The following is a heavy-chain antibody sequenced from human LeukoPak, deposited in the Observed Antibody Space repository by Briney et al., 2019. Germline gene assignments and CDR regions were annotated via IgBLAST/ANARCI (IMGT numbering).Heavy chain of an antibody. V-gene: IGHV4-39*01. D-gene: IGHD3-22*01. Sequence: SETLSLTCTVSGGSISSSSYYWGWIRQPPGKGLEWIGSIYYSGSTYYNPSLKSRVTISVDTFKNQFSLKLSSVTAADTAVYYCARQGHYYYDSSGRFDYWGQGTLVTVSS. CDR2: IYYSGST. CDR3: ARQGHYYYDSSGRFDY. J-gene: IGHJ4*02. CDR1: GGSISSSSYY.